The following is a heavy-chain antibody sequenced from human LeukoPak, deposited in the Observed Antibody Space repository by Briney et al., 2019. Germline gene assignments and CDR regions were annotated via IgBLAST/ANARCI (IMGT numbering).Heavy chain of an antibody. CDR2: IKQDESEK. Sequence: GGSLRLSCAASGFTFSSYWMYWVRQAPGKGLEWVASIKQDESEKYYGDSVKGRFAVSRDNAKNSLFLQMNSLRAEDTAVYYCARDRGYYAFDIWGQGTMVTVSS. CDR3: ARDRGYYAFDI. CDR1: GFTFSSYW. J-gene: IGHJ3*02. D-gene: IGHD2-15*01. V-gene: IGHV3-7*01.